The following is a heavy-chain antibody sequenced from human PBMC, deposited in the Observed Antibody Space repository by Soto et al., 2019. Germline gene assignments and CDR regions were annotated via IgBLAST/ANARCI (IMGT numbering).Heavy chain of an antibody. CDR1: GYTFTSYD. CDR2: MNPNSGNT. J-gene: IGHJ6*02. D-gene: IGHD1-26*01. V-gene: IGHV1-8*01. Sequence: ASVKVSCKASGYTFTSYDINWVRQATGQGLEWMGWMNPNSGNTGYAQKFQGRVTMTRNTSIRTAYMELSSLRSEDTAVYYCARGRSGRNHLDVWGQGTTVTVSS. CDR3: ARGRSGRNHLDV.